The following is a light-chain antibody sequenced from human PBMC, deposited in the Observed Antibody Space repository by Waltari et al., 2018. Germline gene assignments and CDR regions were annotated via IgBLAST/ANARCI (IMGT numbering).Light chain of an antibody. V-gene: IGKV3-20*01. CDR1: QSVSSTF. CDR2: GAS. J-gene: IGKJ1*01. Sequence: EIVLTQSPGTLSLSPGERATLSCRASQSVSSTFFAWYQQKTGQAPRLLISGASSSATVLTDRFSGSWSGTDFTLTISRLEPEDFAVYYCQQYGWSTRTFGQGTKVEIK. CDR3: QQYGWSTRT.